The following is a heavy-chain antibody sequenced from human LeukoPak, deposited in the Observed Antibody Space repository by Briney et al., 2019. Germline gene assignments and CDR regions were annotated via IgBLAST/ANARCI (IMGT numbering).Heavy chain of an antibody. D-gene: IGHD6-19*01. CDR3: ARDTVAAKYYYYYYYMDV. J-gene: IGHJ6*03. CDR2: IKQDGSEK. V-gene: IGHV3-7*01. CDR1: GFTFSSYA. Sequence: PGGSLRLSCAASGFTFSSYAMSWVRQAPGKGLEWVANIKQDGSEKYYVDSVKGRFTISRDNAKNSLYLQMNSLRAEDTAVYYCARDTVAAKYYYYYYYMDVWGKGTTVTVSS.